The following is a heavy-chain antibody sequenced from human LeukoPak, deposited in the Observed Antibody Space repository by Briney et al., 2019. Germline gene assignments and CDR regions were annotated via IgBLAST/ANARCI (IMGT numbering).Heavy chain of an antibody. Sequence: ASVKVSCKASGYTFTSYDINWVRQATGQGLEWMGWMNPNSGNTGYAQKFQGRVTMTRNTSISTAYMELSSLRSEDTAVYYCARGYYDILTGYHTYFDYWGQGTLVTVSS. CDR2: MNPNSGNT. CDR1: GYTFTSYD. CDR3: ARGYYDILTGYHTYFDY. D-gene: IGHD3-9*01. J-gene: IGHJ4*02. V-gene: IGHV1-8*01.